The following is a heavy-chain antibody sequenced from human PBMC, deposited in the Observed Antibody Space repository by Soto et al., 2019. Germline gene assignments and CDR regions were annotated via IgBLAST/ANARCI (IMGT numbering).Heavy chain of an antibody. CDR1: GFTFSSYA. V-gene: IGHV3-23*01. Sequence: EVQLLESGGGLVQPGGSLRLSCAASGFTFSSYAMSWVRQAPGKGLEWVSAISGSGGSTYYADSVKGRFTISRDNSKNTLYLQMNSLRAEDTAVYYCARARNYYDSTIDYWGQGTLVTVSS. J-gene: IGHJ4*02. D-gene: IGHD3-22*01. CDR3: ARARNYYDSTIDY. CDR2: ISGSGGST.